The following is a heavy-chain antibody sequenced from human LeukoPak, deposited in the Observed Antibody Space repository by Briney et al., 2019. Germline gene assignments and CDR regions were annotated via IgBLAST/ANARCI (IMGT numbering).Heavy chain of an antibody. Sequence: GGSLRLSCVGALGSHWMGWVRQAPGKGLVWVSRIDGDGATTSYEDSVKGRFTISRDNANNMVYLEMNSLRVEDTAVYYCTRDSGADRRYFDLWGRGTLVTVSS. CDR3: TRDSGADRRYFDL. V-gene: IGHV3-74*01. D-gene: IGHD7-27*01. CDR1: LGSHW. CDR2: IDGDGATT. J-gene: IGHJ2*01.